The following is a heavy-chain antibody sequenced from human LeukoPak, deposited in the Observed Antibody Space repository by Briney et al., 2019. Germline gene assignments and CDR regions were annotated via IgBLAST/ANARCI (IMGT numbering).Heavy chain of an antibody. CDR3: ARGGDPGVTEEYNWFDP. CDR1: GGSISSYY. V-gene: IGHV4-59*01. D-gene: IGHD7-27*01. J-gene: IGHJ5*02. Sequence: SETLSLTCTVSGGSISSYYWSWIRQPPGKGLEWIGYIYYSGSTNYNPSLKSRVTISVDTSKNQFSLKPSSVTAADTAVYYCARGGDPGVTEEYNWFDPWGQGTLVTVSS. CDR2: IYYSGST.